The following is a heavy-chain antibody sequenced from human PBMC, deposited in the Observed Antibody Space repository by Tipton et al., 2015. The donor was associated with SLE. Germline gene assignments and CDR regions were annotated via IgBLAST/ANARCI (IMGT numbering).Heavy chain of an antibody. CDR3: AAGGYFDY. D-gene: IGHD3-10*01. CDR1: GFTFSSYA. V-gene: IGHV3-9*01. Sequence: SLRLSCAASGFTFSSYAMSWVRQAPGKGLEWVSGISWNSGSIGYADSVKGRFTISRDNAKNSLYPQMNSLRAEDTAVYYCAAGGYFDYWGQGTLVTVSS. J-gene: IGHJ4*02. CDR2: ISWNSGSI.